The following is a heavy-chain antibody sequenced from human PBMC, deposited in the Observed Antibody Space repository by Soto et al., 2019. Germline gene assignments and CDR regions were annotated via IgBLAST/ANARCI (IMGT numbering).Heavy chain of an antibody. CDR3: ARRVGGHDSLDT. Sequence: QVQLVQSGAEVKKPGSSVKVSCKASGVTFNNHAASWVRQAPGLGLEWLGGIIPLLGKAYYAQTVQGRVTITADESTSTAYMALAGLRPGQTSVYYRARRVGGHDSLDTWGQGTLFTVS. D-gene: IGHD5-12*01. CDR2: IIPLLGKA. J-gene: IGHJ4*02. V-gene: IGHV1-69*01. CDR1: GVTFNNHA.